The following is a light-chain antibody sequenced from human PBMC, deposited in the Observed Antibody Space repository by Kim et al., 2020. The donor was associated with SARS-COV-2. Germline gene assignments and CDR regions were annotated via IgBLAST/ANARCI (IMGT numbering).Light chain of an antibody. V-gene: IGKV3-15*01. CDR3: QQYNDWRS. Sequence: LSVSPGESAPLPGRASQSVPTNLSCYQQKPGQAPSLVLYGASTRATGIPASFSGSGSGTEFTLTISSLHSEDFATYYCQQYNDWRSFGQGTKVEI. CDR2: GAS. J-gene: IGKJ1*01. CDR1: QSVPTN.